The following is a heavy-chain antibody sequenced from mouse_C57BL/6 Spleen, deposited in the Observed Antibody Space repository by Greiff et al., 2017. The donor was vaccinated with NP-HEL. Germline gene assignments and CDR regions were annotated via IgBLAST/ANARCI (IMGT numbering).Heavy chain of an antibody. V-gene: IGHV1-15*01. Sequence: VQLHQSGAELVRPGASVTLSCKASGYTFTDYEMHWVKQTPVHGLEWIGAIDPETGGTAYNQKFKGKAILTADKSSSTAYMELRSLTSEDSAVYYCTRSRSTWYFDVWGTGTTVTVSS. CDR1: GYTFTDYE. J-gene: IGHJ1*03. CDR3: TRSRSTWYFDV. CDR2: IDPETGGT. D-gene: IGHD5-1*01.